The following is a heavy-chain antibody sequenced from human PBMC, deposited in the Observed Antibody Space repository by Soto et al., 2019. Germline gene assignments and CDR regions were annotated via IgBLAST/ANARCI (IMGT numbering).Heavy chain of an antibody. J-gene: IGHJ4*02. Sequence: PGGSLRLSCAASGFTFSSYEMNWVRQAPGKGLECVSYISSSGSTIYYADSVKGRFTISRDNAKNSLYLQMNSLRAEDTAVYYCAREKGPFYDSSGYYRNRPFDYWGQGTLVTVSS. D-gene: IGHD3-22*01. CDR3: AREKGPFYDSSGYYRNRPFDY. V-gene: IGHV3-48*03. CDR1: GFTFSSYE. CDR2: ISSSGSTI.